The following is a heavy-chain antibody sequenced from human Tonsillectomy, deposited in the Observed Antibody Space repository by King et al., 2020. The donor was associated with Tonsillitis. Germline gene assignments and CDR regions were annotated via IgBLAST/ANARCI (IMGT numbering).Heavy chain of an antibody. CDR3: ARGYCSGGSCYNPYYYYYYMDV. CDR1: GGSFSGYY. J-gene: IGHJ6*03. CDR2: INHSGST. D-gene: IGHD2-15*01. Sequence: VQLQQWGAGLLKPSETLSLTCAVYGGSFSGYYWSWIRQPPGKGLEWIEEINHSGSTNYNPSLKSRVTISVDTSTNQFSLKLSSVTAADTAVYYCARGYCSGGSCYNPYYYYYYMDVWGKGTTVTVSS. V-gene: IGHV4-34*01.